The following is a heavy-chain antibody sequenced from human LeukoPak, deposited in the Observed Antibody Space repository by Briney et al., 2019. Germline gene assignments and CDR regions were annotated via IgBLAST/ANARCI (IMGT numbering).Heavy chain of an antibody. CDR3: AKDPSVWATIGGAVAGCFGY. D-gene: IGHD6-19*01. J-gene: IGHJ4*02. CDR2: ISGSGGST. CDR1: GFTFSSYA. Sequence: SGGSLRLSCAASGFTFSSYAMSWVRQAPGKGLEWVSAISGSGGSTYYADPVKGRFTISRDNSKNTLYLQMNSLRAEDTAVYYCAKDPSVWATIGGAVAGCFGYWGQGTLVTVSS. V-gene: IGHV3-23*01.